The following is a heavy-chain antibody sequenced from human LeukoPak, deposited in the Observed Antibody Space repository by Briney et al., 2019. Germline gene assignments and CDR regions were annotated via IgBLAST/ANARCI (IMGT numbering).Heavy chain of an antibody. V-gene: IGHV4-34*01. CDR2: INHSGST. CDR1: GGSFSGYY. Sequence: SETLSLTCAVYGGSFSGYYWSWIRQPPGKGLEWIGEINHSGSTNYNPSLKSRVTISVDTSKNQFSLKLSSVTAADTAVYYCARPKYSSSSYGMDVWGRGTTVTVSS. D-gene: IGHD6-6*01. CDR3: ARPKYSSSSYGMDV. J-gene: IGHJ6*02.